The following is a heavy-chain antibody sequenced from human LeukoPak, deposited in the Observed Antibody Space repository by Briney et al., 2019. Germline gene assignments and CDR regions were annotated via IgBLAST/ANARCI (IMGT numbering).Heavy chain of an antibody. J-gene: IGHJ6*03. Sequence: PGRSLRLSCAASGFTFSSYAVHWVRQAPGKGLEWLAVISHHGSNKYYADSVKGRFTISRDNSKNTLYLQMNSLRAEDTAVYYCARVAPTVNTAYYYYTDVWGKGTPVTVSS. CDR3: ARVAPTVNTAYYYYTDV. D-gene: IGHD4-17*01. V-gene: IGHV3-30-3*01. CDR2: ISHHGSNK. CDR1: GFTFSSYA.